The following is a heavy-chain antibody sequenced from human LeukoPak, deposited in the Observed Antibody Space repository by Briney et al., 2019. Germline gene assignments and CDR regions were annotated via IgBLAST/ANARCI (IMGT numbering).Heavy chain of an antibody. Sequence: PETLSLTCTVSGDSISSSNYYWGWIRQPPGKDLEWIGSIFYSGSTYYTPSLKGRLTISVDTSKNQFSLKLSSVTAADTAVYYCVRGQLALFGWFDPWGQGTLVTVSS. CDR2: IFYSGST. D-gene: IGHD6-13*01. CDR1: GDSISSSNYY. J-gene: IGHJ5*02. CDR3: VRGQLALFGWFDP. V-gene: IGHV4-39*01.